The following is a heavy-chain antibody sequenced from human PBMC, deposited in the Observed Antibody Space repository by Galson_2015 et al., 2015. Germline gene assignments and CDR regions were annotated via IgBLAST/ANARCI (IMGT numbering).Heavy chain of an antibody. D-gene: IGHD5-24*01. J-gene: IGHJ4*02. CDR2: IYYSGST. V-gene: IGHV4-39*01. CDR1: GGSISSSSYY. CDR3: ARGRGIGDGYNE. Sequence: ETLSLTCTVSGGSISSSSYYWGWIRQPPGKGLEWIGSIYYSGSTYYNPSLKSRVTISVDTSKNQFSLKLSSVTAADTAVYYCARGRGIGDGYNEWSQGTLVTVSS.